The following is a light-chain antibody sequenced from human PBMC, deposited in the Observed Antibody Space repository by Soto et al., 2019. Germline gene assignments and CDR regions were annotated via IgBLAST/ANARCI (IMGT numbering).Light chain of an antibody. V-gene: IGLV2-14*01. CDR3: SSYTSSRAYV. CDR2: EVS. CDR1: SSEVGGYNY. J-gene: IGLJ1*01. Sequence: QSAPTQPASVSGSPGQSITISCTGTSSEVGGYNYVSWYQQQSGKAPKLMIHEVSNRPSGVSNRFSGSKSGNTASLTISGLQAEDEADYYCSSYTSSRAYVFGIGTKVTVL.